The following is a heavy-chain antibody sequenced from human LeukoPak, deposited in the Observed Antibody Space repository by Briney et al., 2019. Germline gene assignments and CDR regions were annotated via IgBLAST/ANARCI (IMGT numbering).Heavy chain of an antibody. V-gene: IGHV1-69*01. Sequence: SVKVSCKASGGTVSSDAISWVRQAPGQGLEWMGGIIPIFGTANYAQKFQGRVTITADESTSTAYMELSSLRSEDTAVYYCASSHTYYYDSSGLFWGQGTLVTVSS. CDR1: GGTVSSDA. J-gene: IGHJ1*01. CDR2: IIPIFGTA. D-gene: IGHD3-22*01. CDR3: ASSHTYYYDSSGLF.